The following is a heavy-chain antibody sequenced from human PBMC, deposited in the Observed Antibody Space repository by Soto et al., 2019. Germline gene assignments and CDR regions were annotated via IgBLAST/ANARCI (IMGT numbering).Heavy chain of an antibody. Sequence: SETLSLTCTVSGGSISSYYWSWIRQPPGKGLEWIGYIYYSGSTNYNPSLKSRVTISVDTSKNQFSLKLRSVTAADTAVYYCARDRSGYDYRDYYYGMDVWGQGTTVTVSS. J-gene: IGHJ6*02. CDR2: IYYSGST. V-gene: IGHV4-59*01. CDR3: ARDRSGYDYRDYYYGMDV. D-gene: IGHD5-12*01. CDR1: GGSISSYY.